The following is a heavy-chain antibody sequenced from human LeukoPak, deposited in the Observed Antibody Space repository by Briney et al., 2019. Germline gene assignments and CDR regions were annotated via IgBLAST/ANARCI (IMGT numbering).Heavy chain of an antibody. CDR1: GGTFSSYT. J-gene: IGHJ5*02. D-gene: IGHD1-26*01. CDR2: IIPILGIA. V-gene: IGHV1-69*04. Sequence: SVKVSCKASGGTFSSYTISWVRQAPGQGREWMGRIIPILGIANYAQKFQGKVTITADKSTSTDYMELNSMRSEDTAVYYCARDLSYGGNWFDPWGQGTLVTVSS. CDR3: ARDLSYGGNWFDP.